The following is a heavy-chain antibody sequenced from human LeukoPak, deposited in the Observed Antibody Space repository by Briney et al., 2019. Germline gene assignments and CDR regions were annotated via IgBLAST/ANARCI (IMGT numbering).Heavy chain of an antibody. CDR1: GFTVSSNY. V-gene: IGHV3-53*01. CDR2: IYSGGST. CDR3: ASRPTYYYDSSGYG. J-gene: IGHJ4*02. Sequence: GGSLRLSCAASGFTVSSNYMSWVRQAPGKGLEWVSVIYSGGSTYYADSVKGRFTISRDNSKNTLYLQMNSLRAEDTAVYYCASRPTYYYDSSGYGWGQRTLVTVPS. D-gene: IGHD3-22*01.